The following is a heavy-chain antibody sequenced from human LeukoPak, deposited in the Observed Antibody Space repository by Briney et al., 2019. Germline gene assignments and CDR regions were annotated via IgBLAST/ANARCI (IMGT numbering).Heavy chain of an antibody. J-gene: IGHJ3*02. D-gene: IGHD3-10*01. Sequence: ASVKVSCKASGYTFTGYYMHWVRQAPGQGLEWMGWINPNSGGTNYAQKFQGRVTTTRDTSISTAYMELSRLRSDDTAVYYCARQFLWFGELFDAFDIWGQGTMVTVSS. CDR1: GYTFTGYY. CDR2: INPNSGGT. CDR3: ARQFLWFGELFDAFDI. V-gene: IGHV1-2*02.